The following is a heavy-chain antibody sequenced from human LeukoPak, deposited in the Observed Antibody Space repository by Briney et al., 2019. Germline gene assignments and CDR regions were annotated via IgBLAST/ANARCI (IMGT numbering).Heavy chain of an antibody. CDR3: ARLGVIGRTFDY. Sequence: SETLSLTCTVSGFSISSDYYWGWIRQPPGEGLEWTATIYHDGSTYYNPSLKSRVIISLDTSKNQFSLKLTYVTAADTAVYYCARLGVIGRTFDYWGQGTLVTVSS. J-gene: IGHJ4*02. D-gene: IGHD1-14*01. CDR2: IYHDGST. CDR1: GFSISSDYY. V-gene: IGHV4-38-2*02.